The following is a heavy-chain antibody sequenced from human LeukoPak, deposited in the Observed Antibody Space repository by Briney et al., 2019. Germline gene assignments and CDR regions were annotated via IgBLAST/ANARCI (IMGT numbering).Heavy chain of an antibody. V-gene: IGHV4-61*01. CDR1: GYPLSSGSYY. CDR3: AREAVVAATKQYNWFDP. J-gene: IGHJ5*02. Sequence: SETLSLTCTVPGYPLSSGSYYWSWIRQPPGKGLEWIVYIYYSGSTNYNPSLKSRVTISVDTSKNQFSLKLSSVTAADTAVYYCAREAVVAATKQYNWFDPWGQGTLVTVSS. D-gene: IGHD2-15*01. CDR2: IYYSGST.